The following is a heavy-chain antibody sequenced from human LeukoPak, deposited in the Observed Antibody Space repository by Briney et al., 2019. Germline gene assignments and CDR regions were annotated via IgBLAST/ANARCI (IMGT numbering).Heavy chain of an antibody. Sequence: QAGGSLRLSCAASGFPFNSYAMAWVRQAPEKGLEWVSSITDSGISTYYADSVKGRFTISRDNSKSTLFLQMNSLRAEDTAVYYCAKGSRGNYDYWGQGTLVTVSS. J-gene: IGHJ4*02. CDR1: GFPFNSYA. CDR2: ITDSGIST. D-gene: IGHD1-26*01. CDR3: AKGSRGNYDY. V-gene: IGHV3-23*01.